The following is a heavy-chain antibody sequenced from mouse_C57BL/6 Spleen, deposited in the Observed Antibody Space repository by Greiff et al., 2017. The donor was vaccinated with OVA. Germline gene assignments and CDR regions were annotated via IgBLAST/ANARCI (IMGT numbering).Heavy chain of an antibody. CDR3: ARSGWDGAMDY. D-gene: IGHD4-1*01. CDR2: INPGSGGT. CDR1: GYAFTNYL. J-gene: IGHJ4*01. V-gene: IGHV1-54*01. Sequence: QVQLQQSGAELVRPGTSVKVSCKASGYAFTNYLIEWVKQRPGQGLEWIGVINPGSGGTNYNEKFKGKATLTADKSSSTAYMQLSSLTSEDSAVYFCARSGWDGAMDYWGQGTSVTVSS.